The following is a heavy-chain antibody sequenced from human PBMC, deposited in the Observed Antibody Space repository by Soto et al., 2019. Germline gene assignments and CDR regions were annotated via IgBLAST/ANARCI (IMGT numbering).Heavy chain of an antibody. D-gene: IGHD3-9*01. CDR2: INAGNGNT. J-gene: IGHJ4*02. Sequence: VKLSCKASGYTFTTYAIHWVRQAPGQRLEWMGWINAGNGNTKYSQNFQGRVTITRDTSASTAYLQWSSLKASDTAMYYCARHPLRPYYFDYWGQGTLVTVSS. V-gene: IGHV1-3*01. CDR1: GYTFTTYA. CDR3: ARHPLRPYYFDY.